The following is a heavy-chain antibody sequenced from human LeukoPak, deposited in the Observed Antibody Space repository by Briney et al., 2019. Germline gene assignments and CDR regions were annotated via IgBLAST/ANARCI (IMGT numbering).Heavy chain of an antibody. Sequence: ASVKVSCKASGGTFSGYAISWVRQAPGQGLEWMGGIIPIFGTANYAQKFQGRVTITADESTSTAYMELSSLRSEDTAVYYCARAFRPYYYDSSGYYYVDWFNPWGQGTLVTVSS. J-gene: IGHJ5*02. CDR3: ARAFRPYYYDSSGYYYVDWFNP. CDR1: GGTFSGYA. V-gene: IGHV1-69*13. CDR2: IIPIFGTA. D-gene: IGHD3-22*01.